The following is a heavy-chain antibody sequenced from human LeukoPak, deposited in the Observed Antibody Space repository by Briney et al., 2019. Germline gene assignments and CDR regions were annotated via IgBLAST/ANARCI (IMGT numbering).Heavy chain of an antibody. CDR3: ARAPSNFDY. Sequence: PSETLSLTCTVSGYSISSGYYWGWIRQPPGKGLEWIGSIYHSGSTYYNPSLKSRVTISVDTSKNQFSLKLSSVTAADTAVYYCARAPSNFDYWGQGTLVTVSS. J-gene: IGHJ4*02. CDR2: IYHSGST. V-gene: IGHV4-38-2*02. CDR1: GYSISSGYY.